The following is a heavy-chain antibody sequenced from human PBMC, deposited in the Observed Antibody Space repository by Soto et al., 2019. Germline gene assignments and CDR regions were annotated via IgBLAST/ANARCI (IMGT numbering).Heavy chain of an antibody. V-gene: IGHV4-59*01. CDR3: ARLRRRDSSSFQEWFDP. D-gene: IGHD3-22*01. Sequence: PSETLSLTCTVSGGSINSYFCSWIRQPPGKGLEWIGYIHYSGRSYNPSLESRVTMSVDTSENQFSLKLRSVTAADTAVYYCARLRRRDSSSFQEWFDPWGQGILVTVSS. J-gene: IGHJ5*02. CDR2: IHYSGR. CDR1: GGSINSYF.